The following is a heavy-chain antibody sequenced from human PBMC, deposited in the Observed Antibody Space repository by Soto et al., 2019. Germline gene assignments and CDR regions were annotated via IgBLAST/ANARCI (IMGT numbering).Heavy chain of an antibody. D-gene: IGHD3-22*01. CDR3: ARHPEDYQPYYDIPSDV. CDR2: ISGAGRST. CDR1: GFTFSSYS. V-gene: IGHV3-23*01. Sequence: EVQLLESGGGVVQPGGSLRLSCAVSGFTFSSYSMNWIRQAPGRGLEWVSTISGAGRSTFYADSVKGRFTISRDNSRNTLFLQMTSLRAEDTARYYCARHPEDYQPYYDIPSDVWGQGTMVTVSS. J-gene: IGHJ3*01.